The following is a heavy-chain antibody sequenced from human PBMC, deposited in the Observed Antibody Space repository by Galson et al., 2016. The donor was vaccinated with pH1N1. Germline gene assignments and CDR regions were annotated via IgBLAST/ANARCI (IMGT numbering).Heavy chain of an antibody. CDR1: AYSVGASYA. CDR2: IIDTGTT. Sequence: ETLSLTCTVSAYSVGASYAWGWIRQPPGKGLEWIGNIIDTGTTFYNPSLKSRVTISLDTSKSQFSLRLKSVTAADTAVYYCARLSIRHTPRDYWGQGILVTVSS. J-gene: IGHJ4*02. V-gene: IGHV4-38-2*02. CDR3: ARLSIRHTPRDY. D-gene: IGHD5-12*01.